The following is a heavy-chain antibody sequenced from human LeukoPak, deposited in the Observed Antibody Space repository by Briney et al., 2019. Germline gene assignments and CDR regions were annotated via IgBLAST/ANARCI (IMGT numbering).Heavy chain of an antibody. D-gene: IGHD6-19*01. CDR1: GGSISDDSYY. CDR2: IYYNGNT. Sequence: SETLSLTCTVSGGSISDDSYYWGWIRQPPGKGLEWIGTIYYNGNTYYNPSLKSRVTISVDTSKNQFSLKLSSVTAADTAVYYCARHSSGWYGFDYWGQGTLVTVSS. CDR3: ARHSSGWYGFDY. J-gene: IGHJ4*02. V-gene: IGHV4-39*01.